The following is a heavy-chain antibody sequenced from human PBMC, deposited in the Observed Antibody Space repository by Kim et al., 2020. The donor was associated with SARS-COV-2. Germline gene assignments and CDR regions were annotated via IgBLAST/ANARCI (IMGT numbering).Heavy chain of an antibody. D-gene: IGHD3-22*01. CDR3: ASTYYYDSSGYYLLDYYGMDV. CDR1: GGSISSYY. CDR2: IYYSGST. J-gene: IGHJ6*02. V-gene: IGHV4-59*13. Sequence: SETLSLTCTVSGGSISSYYWSWIRQPPGKGLEWIGYIYYSGSTNYNPSLKSRVTISVDTSKNQFSLKLSSVTAADTAVYYCASTYYYDSSGYYLLDYYGMDVWGQGTTVTVSS.